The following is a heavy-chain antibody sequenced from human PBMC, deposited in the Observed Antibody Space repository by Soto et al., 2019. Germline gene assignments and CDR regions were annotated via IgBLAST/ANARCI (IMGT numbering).Heavy chain of an antibody. D-gene: IGHD6-13*01. J-gene: IGHJ4*02. CDR2: IIPIFETA. V-gene: IGHV1-69*01. CDR1: GDSFSSYA. CDR3: AASDSSSWQHDY. Sequence: QVQLVQSGAEMKKPRSSVKVSCKVSGDSFSSYAISWVRQAPGEGLEWVGGIIPIFETANYAQNFQGRVTITAVESTTTAYLEVTRLRPQDTAVFYCAASDSSSWQHDYWGQGTLITVSS.